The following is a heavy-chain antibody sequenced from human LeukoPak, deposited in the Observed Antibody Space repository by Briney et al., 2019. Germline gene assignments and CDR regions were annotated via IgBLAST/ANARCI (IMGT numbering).Heavy chain of an antibody. CDR3: ARSLYSSSWFGPYYFDY. CDR1: GFTFSSYS. Sequence: GGSLRLSCAASGFTFSSYSMNWVRQAPGKGLEWVSSISSSSSYIYYADSVKGRFTISRDNAENSLYLQMNSLRAEDTAVYYCARSLYSSSWFGPYYFDYWGQGTLVTVSS. CDR2: ISSSSSYI. J-gene: IGHJ4*02. V-gene: IGHV3-21*01. D-gene: IGHD6-13*01.